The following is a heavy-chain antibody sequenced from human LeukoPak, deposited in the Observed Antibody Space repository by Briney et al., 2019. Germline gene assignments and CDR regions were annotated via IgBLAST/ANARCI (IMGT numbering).Heavy chain of an antibody. D-gene: IGHD5-12*01. CDR2: IYSGGST. J-gene: IGHJ6*02. CDR1: GFTVSSNY. Sequence: PGGSLRLSCAASGFTVSSNYMSWVRQAPGKGLEWVSVIYSGGSTYYADSVKGRFTISRDNSKNTLYLQMNSLRAEDTAVYYCARDIVATNPMSRHYYYYYGMDVWGQGTTVTVSS. V-gene: IGHV3-66*01. CDR3: ARDIVATNPMSRHYYYYYGMDV.